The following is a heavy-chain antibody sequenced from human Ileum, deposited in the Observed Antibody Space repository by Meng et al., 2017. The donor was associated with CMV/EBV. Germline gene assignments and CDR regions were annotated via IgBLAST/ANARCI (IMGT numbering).Heavy chain of an antibody. CDR3: ARLELDKLAADVYGDYAVGV. D-gene: IGHD4-17*01. V-gene: IGHV5-51*01. CDR1: GYNFLNYW. J-gene: IGHJ6*02. CDR2: IHPVDSDS. Sequence: GESLKISCKGSGYNFLNYWIAWVRLMPGKGLEWMGIIHPVDSDSRYSPSFQGHVTFSVDKSITTAYLQWSNLQASDTAMYFCARLELDKLAADVYGDYAVGVWGQGTTVTVSS.